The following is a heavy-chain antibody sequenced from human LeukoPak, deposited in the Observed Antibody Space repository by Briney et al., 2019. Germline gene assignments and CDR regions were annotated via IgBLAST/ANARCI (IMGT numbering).Heavy chain of an antibody. V-gene: IGHV4-59*08. CDR1: GGSINSYY. D-gene: IGHD3-10*01. CDR2: IYYSGST. Sequence: SETLSLTCPVSGGSINSYYWSWIRQPPGKGLEWIGYIYYSGSTNYNPSLKSRVTISVDTSKNQFSLKLSSVTAADTAVYYCASYGSGSYQKNFDYWGQGTLVTVSS. CDR3: ASYGSGSYQKNFDY. J-gene: IGHJ4*02.